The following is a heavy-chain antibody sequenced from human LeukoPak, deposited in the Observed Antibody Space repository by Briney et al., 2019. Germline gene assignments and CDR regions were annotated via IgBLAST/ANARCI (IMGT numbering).Heavy chain of an antibody. V-gene: IGHV4-4*02. CDR2: IYHSGST. J-gene: IGHJ5*02. CDR1: GFTVSSNY. Sequence: GSLRLSCAASGFTVSSNYMSGVRQPPGKGLEWIGEIYHSGSTNYNPSLKSRGTISVDKSKNQFSLKLSSVTAAHPAGHYRARNIAAAWARGNRFDPRRQRTLLT. CDR3: ARNIAAAWARGNRFDP. D-gene: IGHD6-13*01.